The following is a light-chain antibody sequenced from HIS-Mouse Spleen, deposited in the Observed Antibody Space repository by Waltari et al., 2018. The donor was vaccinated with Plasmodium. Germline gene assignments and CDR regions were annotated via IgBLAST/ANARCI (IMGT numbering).Light chain of an antibody. CDR1: QSISNY. CDR2: AAS. V-gene: IGKV1-39*01. Sequence: DIQMTHSPSSLSASVGERVTITCRASQSISNYLNWYQQKPGKAPKFLIYAASTLQSGVPSRFSGSGSGTDFTLTISSLQPEDFATYYCQQSYSTWTFGQGTKVEIK. J-gene: IGKJ1*01. CDR3: QQSYSTWT.